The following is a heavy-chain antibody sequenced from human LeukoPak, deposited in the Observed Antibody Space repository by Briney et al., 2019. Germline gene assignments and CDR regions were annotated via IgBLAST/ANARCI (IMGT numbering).Heavy chain of an antibody. CDR3: ARVLSRATVVRDFDY. D-gene: IGHD4-23*01. CDR2: IYHSGST. Sequence: SQTLSLTCTVSGGSISSGGYYWSWIRQPPGKGLEWIGYIYHSGSTYYNPSLKSRVTISVDRSKNQFSLKLSSVTAADTAVYYCARVLSRATVVRDFDYWGQGTLVTVSS. V-gene: IGHV4-30-2*01. CDR1: GGSISSGGYY. J-gene: IGHJ4*02.